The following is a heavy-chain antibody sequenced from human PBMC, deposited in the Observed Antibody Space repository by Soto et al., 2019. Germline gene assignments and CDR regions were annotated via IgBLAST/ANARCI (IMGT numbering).Heavy chain of an antibody. CDR2: IYPGDSDT. J-gene: IGHJ4*02. D-gene: IGHD2-21*02. CDR3: VRPHRDSLFIDF. CDR1: GYSFASYW. V-gene: IGHV5-51*01. Sequence: LGESLKISCKGSGYSFASYWIGWVRQMPGKGLEWMGIIYPGDSDTTYSPSFQGQVTISADKSISTAYLQWSSLKASDTAMYYCVRPHRDSLFIDFWAQRTLVTVSS.